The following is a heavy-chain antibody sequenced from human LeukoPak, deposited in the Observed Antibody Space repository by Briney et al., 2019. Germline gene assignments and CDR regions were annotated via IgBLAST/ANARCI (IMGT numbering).Heavy chain of an antibody. D-gene: IGHD3-9*01. Sequence: GASVTVSCKASGYTFTSYGISWVRQAPGQGLEWMGWISAYNGNTNYAQTLQGRVTITTDTSKSTAYMEQRSVRSDDTAVYYCARDGTYYDILTGYWYYYYGMDVWGQGTTVTVSS. CDR2: ISAYNGNT. CDR3: ARDGTYYDILTGYWYYYYGMDV. V-gene: IGHV1-18*01. CDR1: GYTFTSYG. J-gene: IGHJ6*02.